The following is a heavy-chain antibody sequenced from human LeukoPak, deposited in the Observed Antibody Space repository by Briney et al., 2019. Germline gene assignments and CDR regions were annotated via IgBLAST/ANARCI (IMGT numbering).Heavy chain of an antibody. D-gene: IGHD3-10*01. CDR1: GFNFSSYA. CDR3: AKDTLKYYYGSGSYYIGYFDY. Sequence: GGSLRLSCVASGFNFSSYAMSWVRQAPGKGLEWVSAFSGSGGSTYYAVSVKGRFTISRDNSKNTLYLQMNSLRVEDTAVYYCAKDTLKYYYGSGSYYIGYFDYWGQGTLVTVSS. CDR2: FSGSGGST. V-gene: IGHV3-23*01. J-gene: IGHJ4*02.